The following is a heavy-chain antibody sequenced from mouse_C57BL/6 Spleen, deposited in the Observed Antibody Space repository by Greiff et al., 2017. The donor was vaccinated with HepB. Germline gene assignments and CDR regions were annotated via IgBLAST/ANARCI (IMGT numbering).Heavy chain of an antibody. J-gene: IGHJ2*01. CDR2: IDPSDSYT. Sequence: QVQLQQPGAELVKPGASVKLSCKASGYTFTSYWMQWVKQRPGQGLEWIGEIDPSDSYTNYNQKFKGKATLTVDTSSSIAYMQLSSLTSEDSAVYYCALRESFDYWGQGTTLTVSS. CDR3: ALRESFDY. CDR1: GYTFTSYW. V-gene: IGHV1-50*01.